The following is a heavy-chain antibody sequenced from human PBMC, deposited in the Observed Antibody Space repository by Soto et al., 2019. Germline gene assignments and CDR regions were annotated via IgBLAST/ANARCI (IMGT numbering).Heavy chain of an antibody. V-gene: IGHV1-18*04. CDR3: AREGAVVGSAVYYGMDV. CDR1: GYPFTSYS. J-gene: IGHJ6*02. Sequence: SVKVSCKASGYPFTSYSFSWVRQAPGQGLEWMGWSSAYNGDTRYAQKFQGRVTMTADPYTDTAYMELRNLRSDDTGVYYCAREGAVVGSAVYYGMDVWGQGTMVTVSS. CDR2: SSAYNGDT. D-gene: IGHD2-15*01.